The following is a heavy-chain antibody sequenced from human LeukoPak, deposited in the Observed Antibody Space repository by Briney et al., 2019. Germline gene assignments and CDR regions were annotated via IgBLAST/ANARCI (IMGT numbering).Heavy chain of an antibody. V-gene: IGHV4-30-4*01. CDR1: GGSIHSADYY. CDR2: IYYSGRT. D-gene: IGHD4-17*01. CDR3: ARNYGDLGYYYMDV. J-gene: IGHJ6*03. Sequence: SETLSLTCTVSGGSIHSADYYWSWIREPPGKGPESIGYIYYSGRTHYNPSLKSRVTISVDTSKNQFSLNLSSVTAADTAVYYCARNYGDLGYYYMDVWGKGTTVTVSS.